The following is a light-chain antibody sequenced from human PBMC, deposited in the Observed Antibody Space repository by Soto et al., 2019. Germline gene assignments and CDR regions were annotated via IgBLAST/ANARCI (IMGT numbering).Light chain of an antibody. CDR1: ISDVGSYNY. V-gene: IGLV2-14*03. Sequence: QSVLTQPASVSGSPGQSITISCTGTISDVGSYNYVSWYQQYPGKAPKLMIYDVSTRPSGVSDRFSGYKSGNTASLTISGLRAEDEADYYCGLYITSSNYVFGNGTTVTVL. CDR3: GLYITSSNYV. CDR2: DVS. J-gene: IGLJ1*01.